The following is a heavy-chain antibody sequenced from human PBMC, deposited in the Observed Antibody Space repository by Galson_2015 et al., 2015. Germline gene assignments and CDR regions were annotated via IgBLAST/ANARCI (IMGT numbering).Heavy chain of an antibody. CDR3: ARDPYGGNGYYFDY. CDR2: ISSSSSYI. V-gene: IGHV3-21*01. J-gene: IGHJ4*02. Sequence: SLRLSCAASGFTFSSYSMNWVRQAPGKGLEWVSSISSSSSYIYYADSVKGRFTISRDNAKNSLYLQMNSLRAEDTAVYYCARDPYGGNGYYFDYWGQGTLVTVSS. D-gene: IGHD4-23*01. CDR1: GFTFSSYS.